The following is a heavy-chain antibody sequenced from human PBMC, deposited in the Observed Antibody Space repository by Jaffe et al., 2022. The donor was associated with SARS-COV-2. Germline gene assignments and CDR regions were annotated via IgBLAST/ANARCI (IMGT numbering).Heavy chain of an antibody. V-gene: IGHV3-74*01. CDR1: GFTFSRYW. CDR3: ARDLVGAHYGMDV. Sequence: EVQLVESGGGLVQPGGSLRLSCAASGFTFSRYWMHWVRQAPGKGLVWVSRTNSDGSSTSYADSVKGRLTVSRDNAKNTLYLQMNSLRAEDTAVYYCARDLVGAHYGMDVWGQGTTVTVSS. J-gene: IGHJ6*02. CDR2: TNSDGSST. D-gene: IGHD1-26*01.